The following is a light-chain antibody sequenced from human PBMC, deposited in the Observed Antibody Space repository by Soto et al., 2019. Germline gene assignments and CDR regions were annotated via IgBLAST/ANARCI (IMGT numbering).Light chain of an antibody. CDR3: QQYVTSSPRT. CDR1: HTISSSY. J-gene: IGKJ1*01. CDR2: GTS. Sequence: EIVLTQSPDTLSLSPGERATLSCRASHTISSSYLAWYQQKPGQAPRLLMYGTSRRATGIPDRFSGSGSGTDFTLTITRLEPEDFAVYYCQQYVTSSPRTFGQGTKVDIK. V-gene: IGKV3-20*01.